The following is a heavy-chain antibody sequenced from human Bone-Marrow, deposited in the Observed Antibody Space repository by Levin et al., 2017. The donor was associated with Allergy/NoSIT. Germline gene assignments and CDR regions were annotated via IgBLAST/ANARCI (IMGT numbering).Heavy chain of an antibody. CDR2: ITPIFGRT. CDR1: GGAFNNYA. D-gene: IGHD6-13*01. J-gene: IGHJ4*02. V-gene: IGHV1-69*13. Sequence: SVKVSCRASGGAFNNYAISWVRQAPGQGLEWMGGITPIFGRTDYAQKFQGRLTIAAGEPTGTAYMELSNLRSEDTAVYFCAREVGYSSSWAQGYLDLWGQGTLVTVSS. CDR3: AREVGYSSSWAQGYLDL.